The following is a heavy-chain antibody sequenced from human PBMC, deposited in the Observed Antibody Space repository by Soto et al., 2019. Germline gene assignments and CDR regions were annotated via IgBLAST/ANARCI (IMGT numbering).Heavy chain of an antibody. V-gene: IGHV1-69*02. J-gene: IGHJ4*02. CDR3: ANEYGSSSEANFDY. D-gene: IGHD6-6*01. CDR2: IIPILGIA. CDR1: GGTFSSYT. Sequence: ASVKVSCKASGGTFSSYTISWVRQAPGQGLEWMGRIIPILGIANYAQKFQGRVTITADKSTSTAYMELSSLRSEDTAVYYCANEYGSSSEANFDYWGQGTQVTVSS.